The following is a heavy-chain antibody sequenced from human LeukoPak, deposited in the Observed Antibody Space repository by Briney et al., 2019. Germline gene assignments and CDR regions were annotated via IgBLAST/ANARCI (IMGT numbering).Heavy chain of an antibody. CDR3: ASFRWGIGFEF. CDR2: IYYSGST. Sequence: SETLSLTCTVSGGSISSYYLSWIRQPPGKGLEWIGYIYYSGSTNYNPSLKSRVTISVGTSKNQFSLKLNSVTAADTAVYYCASFRWGIGFEFWDQGTLVTVSS. V-gene: IGHV4-59*12. CDR1: GGSISSYY. J-gene: IGHJ4*02. D-gene: IGHD7-27*01.